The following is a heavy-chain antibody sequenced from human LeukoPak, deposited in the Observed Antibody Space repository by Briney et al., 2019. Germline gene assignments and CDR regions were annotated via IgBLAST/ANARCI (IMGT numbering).Heavy chain of an antibody. CDR3: ARDESKTFDY. V-gene: IGHV3-21*01. Sequence: PGGALSLSCAASGFPFSSYSMNWVRQAPGKGLEWVSSISSSSSYIYYADSVKGRFTISRDNAKNSLYLQMTSLRAEDTAVYYCARDESKTFDYWGQGTLVTVSS. CDR1: GFPFSSYS. J-gene: IGHJ4*02. CDR2: ISSSSSYI.